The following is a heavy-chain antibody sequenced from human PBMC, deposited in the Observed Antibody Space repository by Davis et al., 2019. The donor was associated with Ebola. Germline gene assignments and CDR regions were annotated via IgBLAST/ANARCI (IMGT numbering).Heavy chain of an antibody. V-gene: IGHV5-51*01. D-gene: IGHD4-11*01. J-gene: IGHJ6*02. CDR1: GYSFTSYW. CDR2: IYPGDSDT. CDR3: ARFYSNYHYYYGMDV. Sequence: GGSLRLSCKGSGYSFTSYWIGWVRQMPGKGLEWMGIIYPGDSDTRYSPSFQGQVTISADKSTISTAYLQWSSLKASDTAMYYCARFYSNYHYYYGMDVWGQGTTVTVSS.